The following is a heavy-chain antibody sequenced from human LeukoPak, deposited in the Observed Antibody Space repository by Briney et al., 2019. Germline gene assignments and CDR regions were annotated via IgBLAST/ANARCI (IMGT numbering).Heavy chain of an antibody. V-gene: IGHV3-21*01. Sequence: GGSLRLSCAASGFAFNTYTMNWVRQAPGKGLEWVSSISSGTSYIYYADSVKGRFTISRDNAKNSLYLQMNSLRAEDTAVYYCARGPLGGSYWDWGQGTLVTVSS. CDR2: ISSGTSYI. CDR1: GFAFNTYT. D-gene: IGHD1-26*01. J-gene: IGHJ4*02. CDR3: ARGPLGGSYWD.